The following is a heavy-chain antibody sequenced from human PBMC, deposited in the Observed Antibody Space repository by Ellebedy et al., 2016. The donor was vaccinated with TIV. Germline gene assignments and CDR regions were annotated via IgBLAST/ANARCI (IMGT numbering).Heavy chain of an antibody. D-gene: IGHD3-3*01. J-gene: IGHJ4*02. CDR1: GDSIRSFY. CDR2: IYDSGSA. CDR3: ARTRVTISGIVPKYFDY. V-gene: IGHV4-59*01. Sequence: MPSETLSLTCAVSGDSIRSFYWNWIRQPPGKGLEWLGFIYDSGSATYNPSLQSRVTVSLDTSKNPFSLKMSSVTAADTAVYYCARTRVTISGIVPKYFDYWGQGILVTVSS.